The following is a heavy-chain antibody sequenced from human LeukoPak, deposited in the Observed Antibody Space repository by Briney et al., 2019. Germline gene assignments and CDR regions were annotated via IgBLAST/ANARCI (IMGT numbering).Heavy chain of an antibody. CDR3: ARDMGRLTGTTTSGYDY. V-gene: IGHV1-18*01. J-gene: IGHJ4*02. CDR2: ISAYNGNT. D-gene: IGHD1-20*01. CDR1: GYTFTSYG. Sequence: GASVKVSCKASGYTFTSYGISWVRQAPGQGLEWMGWISAYNGNTNYAQKLQGRVTMTTDTSTSTAYMELRGLRSDDTAVYYCARDMGRLTGTTTSGYDYWGQGTLVTVSS.